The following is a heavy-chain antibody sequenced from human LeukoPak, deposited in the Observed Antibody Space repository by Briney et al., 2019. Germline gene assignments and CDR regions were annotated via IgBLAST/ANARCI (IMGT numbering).Heavy chain of an antibody. J-gene: IGHJ4*02. CDR1: GFIFSTYT. CDR3: ARVATVTTDFDY. CDR2: ITSSSTYI. D-gene: IGHD4-17*01. V-gene: IGHV3-21*01. Sequence: GRSLRLSCAASGFIFSTYTMTSVRQAPGKGLEWVSSITSSSTYIYYADSLKGRFTISRDNAKNSLFLQMNSLRAEDTAVYYCARVATVTTDFDYWGLGTLVTVSS.